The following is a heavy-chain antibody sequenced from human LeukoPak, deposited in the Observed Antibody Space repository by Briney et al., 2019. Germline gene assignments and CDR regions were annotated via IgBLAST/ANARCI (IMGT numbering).Heavy chain of an antibody. V-gene: IGHV1-69*04. D-gene: IGHD2-2*01. Sequence: ASVKVSCKASGGTFSSYAISWVRQAPGQGLEWMGRIIPILGIANYAQKFQGRVMITADKSTSTAYMELSSLRSEDTAVYYCARYCSSTSCYARMDVWGQGTTVTVSS. CDR3: ARYCSSTSCYARMDV. CDR2: IIPILGIA. J-gene: IGHJ6*02. CDR1: GGTFSSYA.